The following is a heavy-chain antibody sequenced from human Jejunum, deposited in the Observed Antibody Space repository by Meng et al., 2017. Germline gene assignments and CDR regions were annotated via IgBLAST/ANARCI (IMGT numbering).Heavy chain of an antibody. CDR2: IYFTGTT. D-gene: IGHD3-22*01. Sequence: SETLSLTCTVSGGSISSDNYYWSWIRQPAGKGLEWIGRIYFTGTTNYNPSLKSRVSMSVDTSKNQFSLKLSSVTAADTAVYYCASDSSGYSKDAFDIWGRGTVVTVSS. CDR3: ASDSSGYSKDAFDI. CDR1: GGSISSDNYY. J-gene: IGHJ3*02. V-gene: IGHV4-61*02.